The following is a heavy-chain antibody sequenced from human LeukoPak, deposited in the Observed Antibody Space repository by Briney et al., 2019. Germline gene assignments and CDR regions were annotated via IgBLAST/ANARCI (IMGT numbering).Heavy chain of an antibody. V-gene: IGHV3-7*03. J-gene: IGHJ4*02. Sequence: AGGSLRLSCVASGLNFNSRWMDWVRRAPGQGLEWVASIKEDGSETHYVDSVRGRSTISRDNDKNSLYLQMNNLRAEDTAMYYCARDGGWCRFDFWGQGALVTVSS. D-gene: IGHD6-19*01. CDR3: ARDGGWCRFDF. CDR2: IKEDGSET. CDR1: GLNFNSRW.